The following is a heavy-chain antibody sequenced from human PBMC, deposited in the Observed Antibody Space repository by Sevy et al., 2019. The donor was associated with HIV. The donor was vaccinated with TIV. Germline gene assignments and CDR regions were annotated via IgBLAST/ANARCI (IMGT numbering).Heavy chain of an antibody. D-gene: IGHD3-16*02. CDR2: IYSGGST. J-gene: IGHJ4*02. Sequence: GGSLRLSCAASGFTVSSNYMSWVRQAPGKGLEWVSVIYSGGSTYYADSAKGRFTSSRDNSKKTLYLQMNSLGAEDTAVYYCASIVEMASSLADYWGQGTLVTVSS. V-gene: IGHV3-53*01. CDR1: GFTVSSNY. CDR3: ASIVEMASSLADY.